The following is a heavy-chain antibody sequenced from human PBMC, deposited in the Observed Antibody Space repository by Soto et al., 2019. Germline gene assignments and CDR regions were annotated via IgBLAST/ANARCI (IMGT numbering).Heavy chain of an antibody. J-gene: IGHJ4*02. CDR3: ARDRVLRYFDWLSNFDY. CDR1: GYTFTSCG. D-gene: IGHD3-9*01. CDR2: ISAYNGNT. V-gene: IGHV1-18*01. Sequence: QVQLVQSGAEVKKPGASVKVSCKASGYTFTSCGISWVRQAPGQGLEWMGWISAYNGNTNYAQKLQGRVTMTTDTSTSTAYMELRSLRSDDTAVYYCARDRVLRYFDWLSNFDYWGQGTLVTVSS.